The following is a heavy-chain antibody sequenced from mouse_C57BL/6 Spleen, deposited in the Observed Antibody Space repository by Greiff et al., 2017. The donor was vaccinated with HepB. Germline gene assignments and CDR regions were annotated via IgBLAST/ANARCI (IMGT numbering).Heavy chain of an antibody. D-gene: IGHD2-4*01. CDR2: ISYDGSN. V-gene: IGHV3-6*01. Sequence: EVKLMESGPGLVKPSQSLSLTCSVTGYSITSGYYWNWIRQFPGNKLEWMGYISYDGSNNYNPSLKNRISITRDTSKNQFFLKLNSVTTEDTATYYCARDWIYYDYDGGFAYWGQGTLVTVSA. J-gene: IGHJ3*01. CDR3: ARDWIYYDYDGGFAY. CDR1: GYSITSGYY.